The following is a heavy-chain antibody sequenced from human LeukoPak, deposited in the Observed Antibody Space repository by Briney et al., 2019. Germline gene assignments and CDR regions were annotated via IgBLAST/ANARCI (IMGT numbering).Heavy chain of an antibody. CDR1: GYTFTRFG. CDR2: INPSGGST. CDR3: ARVGGDTAIDY. V-gene: IGHV1-46*01. J-gene: IGHJ4*02. D-gene: IGHD5-18*01. Sequence: ASVKVSCKGSGYTFTRFGISWVRQAPGQGLEWMGIINPSGGSTSYAQKFQGRVTMTRDTSTSTVYMELSSLRSEDTAVYYCARVGGDTAIDYWGQGTLVTVSS.